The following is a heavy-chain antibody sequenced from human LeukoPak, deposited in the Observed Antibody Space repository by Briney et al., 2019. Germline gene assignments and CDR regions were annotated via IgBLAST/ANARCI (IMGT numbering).Heavy chain of an antibody. J-gene: IGHJ4*02. D-gene: IGHD6-13*01. CDR3: ARGSSSWYYLDY. Sequence: GGSLRLSCAASGFTFSSYSMNRVRQAPGKGLEWVSFISSSSSYIYYADSVKGRFTISRDNAKNSLYLQMNSLRVEDTAVYYCARGSSSWYYLDYWGQGTLVTVSS. CDR1: GFTFSSYS. V-gene: IGHV3-21*01. CDR2: ISSSSSYI.